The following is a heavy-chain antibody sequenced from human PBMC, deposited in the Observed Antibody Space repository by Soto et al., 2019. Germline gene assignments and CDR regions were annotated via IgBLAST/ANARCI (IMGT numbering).Heavy chain of an antibody. Sequence: QVQLVQSGAEVKKPGASVKVSCKASGYTFTSYAMHWVRQAPGQRLEWMGWINAGNGNTKYSQKFQGRVTITRDTAASTAYMELSSLRSEDTAVYYCARDEGIAAAGQPDYYYYGMDVWGQGTTVTVSS. J-gene: IGHJ6*02. CDR1: GYTFTSYA. CDR2: INAGNGNT. V-gene: IGHV1-3*01. CDR3: ARDEGIAAAGQPDYYYYGMDV. D-gene: IGHD6-13*01.